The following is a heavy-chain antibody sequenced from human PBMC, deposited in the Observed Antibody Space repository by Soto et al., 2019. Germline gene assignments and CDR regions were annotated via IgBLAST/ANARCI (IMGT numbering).Heavy chain of an antibody. J-gene: IGHJ5*02. CDR1: GYTFTSYY. Sequence: GPPVKVSCKASGYTFTSYYMHWVRQAPGQGLEWMGIINPSGGSTSYAQKFQGRVTMTRDTATSTVYMELSSLRSEDTAVYYCASGTSSIIMVRGALRGPWGQGTLVTVSS. CDR3: ASGTSSIIMVRGALRGP. V-gene: IGHV1-46*03. CDR2: INPSGGST. D-gene: IGHD3-10*01.